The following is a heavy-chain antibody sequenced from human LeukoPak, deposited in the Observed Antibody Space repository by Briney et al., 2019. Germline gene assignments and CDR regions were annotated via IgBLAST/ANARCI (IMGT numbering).Heavy chain of an antibody. Sequence: TASETLSLTCAVSGGSISSGGYSWSWIRQPPGKGLEWIGYIYYSGSTYYNPSLKSRVTISVDTSKNQFSLKLSSVTAADTAVYYCARLYSSGRGIYYYYYMDVWGKGTTVTISS. J-gene: IGHJ6*03. CDR2: IYYSGST. CDR1: GGSISSGGYS. CDR3: ARLYSSGRGIYYYYYMDV. D-gene: IGHD6-19*01. V-gene: IGHV4-30-4*07.